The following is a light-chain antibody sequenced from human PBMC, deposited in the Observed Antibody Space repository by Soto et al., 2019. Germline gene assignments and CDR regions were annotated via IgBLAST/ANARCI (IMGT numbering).Light chain of an antibody. V-gene: IGKV3-20*01. CDR2: GAS. CDR3: EQYGSSPLT. CDR1: QSVSSSF. Sequence: EIVLTQSPGTLSLSPGERATLSCRASQSVSSSFLAWYQQTPGQAPRLLIYGASRRATGIPDRFSCRGSGTDFTLTISRLEPEDFAVYYCEQYGSSPLTFGGGTKVEIK. J-gene: IGKJ4*02.